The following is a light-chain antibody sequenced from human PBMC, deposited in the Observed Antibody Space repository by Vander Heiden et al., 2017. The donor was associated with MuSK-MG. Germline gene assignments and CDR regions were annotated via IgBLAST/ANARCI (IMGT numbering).Light chain of an antibody. V-gene: IGLV2-18*02. CDR3: SSYTTSSTWV. CDR1: SSDVGSYDR. CDR2: EVS. Sequence: QSALTQPTSVSGSPGQSVTISCTGTSSDVGSYDRVSWYQQPPGTAPKLMIYEVSSRPSGVPDRFSGSKSGDTASLTISGLQAEDEGDYYCSSYTTSSTWVFGGGTKLTVL. J-gene: IGLJ3*02.